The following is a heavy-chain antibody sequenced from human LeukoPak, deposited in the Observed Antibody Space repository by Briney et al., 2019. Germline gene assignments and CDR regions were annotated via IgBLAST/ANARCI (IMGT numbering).Heavy chain of an antibody. D-gene: IGHD3-22*01. V-gene: IGHV3-66*01. CDR1: GFTVSSNY. Sequence: GGSLRLSCAASGFTVSSNYMSWVRQAPGKGLEWVSVIYSGGSTYYADSVKGRFTISRDNSKNTLYLQMNSLRAEDTAVYYCAREGYYDTSASGAFDIWGQGTMVTVSS. CDR2: IYSGGST. CDR3: AREGYYDTSASGAFDI. J-gene: IGHJ3*02.